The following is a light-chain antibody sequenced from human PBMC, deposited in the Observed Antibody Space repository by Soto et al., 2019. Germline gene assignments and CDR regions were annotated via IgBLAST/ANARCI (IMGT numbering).Light chain of an antibody. CDR2: DAS. CDR1: QSISRW. CDR3: QQYNSFSLIT. V-gene: IGKV1-5*01. Sequence: DIHLTQSPSFLSASVGDTVTITCRASQSISRWLAWYQQKPGKAPKILISDASILENGVPSRFSGTGSGTEFTLTISNLQPDDFATYFCQQYNSFSLITFGQGTRLEIK. J-gene: IGKJ5*01.